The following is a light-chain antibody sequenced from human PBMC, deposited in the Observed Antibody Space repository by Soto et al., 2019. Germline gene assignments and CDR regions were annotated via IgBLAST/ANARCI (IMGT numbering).Light chain of an antibody. V-gene: IGLV2-14*03. CDR3: SSYTSNSTWV. Sequence: QSVLTQPASVSGSPGQSIAISCTGTSSDVGGYNYVSWYQHHPGKAPKLMIYDVSNRPSGVSDRFSGSKSGNTASLTISGLRAEDEADYYCSSYTSNSTWVFGGGTKLTVL. CDR2: DVS. J-gene: IGLJ3*02. CDR1: SSDVGGYNY.